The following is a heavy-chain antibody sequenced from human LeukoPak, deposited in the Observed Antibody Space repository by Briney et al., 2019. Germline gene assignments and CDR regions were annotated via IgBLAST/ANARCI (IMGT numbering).Heavy chain of an antibody. Sequence: GGSLRLSCAASGFTVSSNYMSWVRQAPGKGLEWVANIKQDGSEKYYVDSVKGRFTISRDNAKNSLYLQMNSLRAEDTAVYYCARDPVGYCSSTSCHYFDYWGQGTLVTVSS. CDR3: ARDPVGYCSSTSCHYFDY. CDR1: GFTVSSNY. V-gene: IGHV3-7*01. D-gene: IGHD2-2*01. J-gene: IGHJ4*02. CDR2: IKQDGSEK.